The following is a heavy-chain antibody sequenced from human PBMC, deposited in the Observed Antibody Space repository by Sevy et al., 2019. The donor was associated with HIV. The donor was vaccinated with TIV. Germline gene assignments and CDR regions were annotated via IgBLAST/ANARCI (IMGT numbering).Heavy chain of an antibody. J-gene: IGHJ6*02. CDR1: GGTFSSYA. CDR3: ARGPTVTTPGVGYYYGMDV. D-gene: IGHD4-17*01. V-gene: IGHV1-69*13. CDR2: IIPIFGTA. Sequence: ASVKVSYKASGGTFSSYAISWVRQAPGQGLEWMGGIIPIFGTANYAQKFQGRVTITADESTSTAYMELSSLRSEDTAVYYCARGPTVTTPGVGYYYGMDVWGQGTTVTVSS.